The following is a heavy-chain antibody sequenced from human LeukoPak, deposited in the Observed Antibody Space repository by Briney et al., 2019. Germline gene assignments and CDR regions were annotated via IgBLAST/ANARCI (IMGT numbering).Heavy chain of an antibody. V-gene: IGHV1-2*02. CDR2: INPNSGGT. CDR3: ATIDLYCSGGSCYDYYYDMDV. Sequence: GASVKVSCKASGYTFTGYYMHWVRQAPGQGLECMGWINPNSGGTNYAQKFQGRVTMTRDTSISTAYMELSRLRSDDTAVYYCATIDLYCSGGSCYDYYYDMDVWGQGTTVTVSS. CDR1: GYTFTGYY. D-gene: IGHD2-15*01. J-gene: IGHJ6*02.